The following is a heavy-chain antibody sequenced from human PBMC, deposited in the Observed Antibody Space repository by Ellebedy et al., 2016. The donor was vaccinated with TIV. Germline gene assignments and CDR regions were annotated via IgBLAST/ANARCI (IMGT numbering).Heavy chain of an antibody. D-gene: IGHD3-22*01. CDR3: ARETWYDSSWRGRDYYYYYYMDV. Sequence: SETLSLXXTVSGGSVSSGSYYWSWIRQPPGKGLEWIGYIYYSGSTNYNPSLKSRVTISVDTSKNQFSLKLSSVTAADTAVYYCARETWYDSSWRGRDYYYYYYMDVWGKGTTVTVSS. V-gene: IGHV4-61*01. J-gene: IGHJ6*03. CDR2: IYYSGST. CDR1: GGSVSSGSYY.